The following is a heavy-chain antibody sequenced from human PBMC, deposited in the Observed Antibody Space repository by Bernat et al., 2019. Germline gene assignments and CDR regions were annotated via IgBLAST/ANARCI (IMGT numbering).Heavy chain of an antibody. J-gene: IGHJ4*02. D-gene: IGHD5-12*01. CDR2: INPSGGST. V-gene: IGHV1-46*01. Sequence: QVQLVQSGAEVKKPGASVKVSCKASGYTFTSYYMHWVRQAPGQGLEWMGIINPSGGSTSYAQKFQGRVTMTRDTSTSTVYMELSSLRSEDTAVYYCARVLNGATRQYYFDYWGQGTLVTVSS. CDR1: GYTFTSYY. CDR3: ARVLNGATRQYYFDY.